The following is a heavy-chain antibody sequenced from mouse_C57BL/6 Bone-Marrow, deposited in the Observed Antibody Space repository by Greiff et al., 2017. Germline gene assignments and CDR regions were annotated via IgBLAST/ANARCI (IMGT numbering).Heavy chain of an antibody. J-gene: IGHJ4*01. D-gene: IGHD2-4*01. Sequence: VKLQQPGAELVKPGASVKLSCKASGYTFTSYWMQWVKQRPGQGLEWIGEIDPSDSYTNYNQKFKGKATLTVDKSSSTAYMQLSSLTSEDSAVYYCAYYDYVYAMDYWDQGTSVTVSS. CDR1: GYTFTSYW. V-gene: IGHV1-50*01. CDR3: AYYDYVYAMDY. CDR2: IDPSDSYT.